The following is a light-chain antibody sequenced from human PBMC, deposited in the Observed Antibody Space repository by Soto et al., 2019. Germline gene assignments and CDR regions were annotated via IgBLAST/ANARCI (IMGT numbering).Light chain of an antibody. Sequence: QSVLTQPPSVSAAPGQKVTISCSGSSSNIGNKYVSWYQHFPGTAPKLLIFDNNKRPSGIPDRFSGSKSGTSATLGITGLQTGDEADYYCGTSDSSLGRVFGTGTKVTVL. V-gene: IGLV1-51*01. CDR1: SSNIGNKY. J-gene: IGLJ1*01. CDR2: DNN. CDR3: GTSDSSLGRV.